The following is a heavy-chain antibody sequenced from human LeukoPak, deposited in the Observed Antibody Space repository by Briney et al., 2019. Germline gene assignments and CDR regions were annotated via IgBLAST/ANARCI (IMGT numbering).Heavy chain of an antibody. J-gene: IGHJ6*02. D-gene: IGHD3-22*01. Sequence: SGGSLRLSCAASGFTVSSNYMSWVRHAPGKGLEWVSVIYIGGSTYYADSVKGRFTISRDNSKNTLYLQMNSLRAEDTAVYYCARVSRYYYDSSGYYSPFYGMDVWGQGTTVTVSS. CDR2: IYIGGST. V-gene: IGHV3-66*01. CDR3: ARVSRYYYDSSGYYSPFYGMDV. CDR1: GFTVSSNY.